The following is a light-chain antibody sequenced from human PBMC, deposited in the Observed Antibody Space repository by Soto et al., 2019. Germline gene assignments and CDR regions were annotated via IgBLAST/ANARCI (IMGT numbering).Light chain of an antibody. J-gene: IGKJ2*01. CDR3: QQYDKWPPYT. CDR1: QSVGSE. CDR2: GAS. V-gene: IGKV3-15*01. Sequence: EVVMTQSPATLSVSPGERATLSCRASQSVGSELAWYQQKPGQAPRLLIYGASTRSTGIPVRFSGSGSGTDFTLTISSLQSEDFAVYYCQQYDKWPPYTFGQGTKVDIK.